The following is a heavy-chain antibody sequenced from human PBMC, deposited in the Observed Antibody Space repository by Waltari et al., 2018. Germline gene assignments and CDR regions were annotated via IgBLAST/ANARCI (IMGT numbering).Heavy chain of an antibody. V-gene: IGHV1-69*15. D-gene: IGHD3-22*01. J-gene: IGHJ4*02. CDR3: ARDRENYYYDSSALGTPDY. CDR1: GGTFSSYP. Sequence: QVQLVQSGAEVKKPGSSVKVSCKASGGTFSSYPISWVRRAPGHGLEWMGRIIPIFGTANYAQKFQGRVTITADESTSTAYMELSSLRSEDTAVYYCARDRENYYYDSSALGTPDYWGQGTLVTVSS. CDR2: IIPIFGTA.